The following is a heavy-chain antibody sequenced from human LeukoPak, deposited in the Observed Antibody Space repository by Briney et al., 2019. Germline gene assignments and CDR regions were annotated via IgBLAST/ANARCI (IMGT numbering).Heavy chain of an antibody. CDR1: GFTFIIYE. V-gene: IGHV3-48*03. CDR3: ARDRAAGKGYFDY. J-gene: IGHJ4*02. D-gene: IGHD6-19*01. Sequence: GGPLRLSVAPPGFTFIIYEMNWVGQAPGKGLEWVSYISSSGSTIYYADSVKGRFTISRDNAKNSLYLQMNSLRAEDTAVYYCARDRAAGKGYFDYWGQGTLVTVSS. CDR2: ISSSGSTI.